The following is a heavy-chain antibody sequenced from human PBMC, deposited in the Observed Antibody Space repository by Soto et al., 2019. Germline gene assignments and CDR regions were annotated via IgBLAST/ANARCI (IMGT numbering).Heavy chain of an antibody. V-gene: IGHV1-3*05. J-gene: IGHJ2*01. D-gene: IGHD5-12*01. Sequence: QVQLVQSGAEEKKPGASVKVSCKASGYTFTTYAVHWVRQAPGQRLEWMGWINAGTGYTKFPQKFQGRVTITRDTSASTAYMELSSLRSEDTAVYYCARGPGDGYRASGYFDLWGRGTLVTVSS. CDR1: GYTFTTYA. CDR3: ARGPGDGYRASGYFDL. CDR2: INAGTGYT.